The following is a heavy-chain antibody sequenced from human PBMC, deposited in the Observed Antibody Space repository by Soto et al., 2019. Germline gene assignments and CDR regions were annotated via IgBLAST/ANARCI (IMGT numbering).Heavy chain of an antibody. D-gene: IGHD3-3*01. J-gene: IGHJ6*01. V-gene: IGHV3-21*01. CDR3: ARLCFFFKADDG. CDR1: K. Sequence: KINWVRQAPGKGLEWVSSISRSSNNIYYADSLKGRFTISRKNAVYSLFMQMSGVGAEVYDLYYCARLCFFFKADDG. CDR2: ISRSSNNI.